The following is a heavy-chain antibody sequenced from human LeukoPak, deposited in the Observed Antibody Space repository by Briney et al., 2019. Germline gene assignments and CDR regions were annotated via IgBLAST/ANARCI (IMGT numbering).Heavy chain of an antibody. J-gene: IGHJ4*02. V-gene: IGHV3-23*01. D-gene: IGHD6-6*01. CDR3: AKVLFRIAARPVWYFDY. CDR1: GFTFSSYA. Sequence: GGSLRLSCAASGFTFSSYAMSWVRQAPGKGLEWVSAISGSGGSTYYADSVKGRFTISRDNSKNTLYLQMNSLRAEDTAVYYCAKVLFRIAARPVWYFDYWGQGTLVTVSS. CDR2: ISGSGGST.